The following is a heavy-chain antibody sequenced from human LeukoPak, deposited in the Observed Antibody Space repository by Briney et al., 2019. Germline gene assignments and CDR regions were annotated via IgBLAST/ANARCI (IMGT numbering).Heavy chain of an antibody. CDR1: EFTFSTYV. J-gene: IGHJ4*02. V-gene: IGHV3-23*01. CDR3: AKGSTNARPYYFDY. Sequence: PGGSLRLSCAASEFTFSTYVMSWVRQAPGRGLEWVSAIAGDSGSTYHADSVKGRFTISRDNSKNTLYLQMSSLRAEDTAVYYCAKGSTNARPYYFDYWGQGSLVTVSS. D-gene: IGHD2-8*01. CDR2: IAGDSGST.